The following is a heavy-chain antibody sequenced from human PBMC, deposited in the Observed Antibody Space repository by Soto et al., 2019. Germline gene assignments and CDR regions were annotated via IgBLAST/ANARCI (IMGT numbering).Heavy chain of an antibody. CDR1: GGSVSSGSYY. D-gene: IGHD2-15*01. V-gene: IGHV4-61*01. CDR3: ARTMYCSGGSCYFGGFDY. J-gene: IGHJ4*02. CDR2: IYYTGST. Sequence: WATLSLTCTVSGGSVSSGSYYWSWIRQPPGKGLEWIAYIYYTGSTNYNPSLKSRVTISADTSKNQFSLKLTSVTAADTAVYYCARTMYCSGGSCYFGGFDYWGQGTLVTV.